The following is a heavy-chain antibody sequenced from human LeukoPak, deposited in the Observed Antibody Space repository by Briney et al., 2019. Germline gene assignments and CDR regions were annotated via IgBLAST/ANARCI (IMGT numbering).Heavy chain of an antibody. Sequence: GGSLRLSCAASGFTVSSNNMNWVRRAPGKGLEWVSVIYSGGSTYYADSVEGRFTISRDTSKNTLYLQMTSLRAEDTAVYYCARGVDYWGQGTLVTVSS. CDR2: IYSGGST. J-gene: IGHJ4*02. CDR3: ARGVDY. V-gene: IGHV3-53*01. CDR1: GFTVSSNN.